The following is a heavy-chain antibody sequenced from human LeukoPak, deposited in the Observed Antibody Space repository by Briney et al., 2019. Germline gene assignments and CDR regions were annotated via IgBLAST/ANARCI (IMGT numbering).Heavy chain of an antibody. Sequence: PSETLSLTCTVSGGSISSSSYYWGWIRQPPGKGLEWIGSIYYSGSTCYNPSLKSRVTISVDTSKNQFSLKLSSVAAADTAVYYCARQNYYDSSGYFGFDPWGQGTLVTVSS. CDR3: ARQNYYDSSGYFGFDP. J-gene: IGHJ5*02. V-gene: IGHV4-39*07. D-gene: IGHD3-22*01. CDR2: IYYSGST. CDR1: GGSISSSSYY.